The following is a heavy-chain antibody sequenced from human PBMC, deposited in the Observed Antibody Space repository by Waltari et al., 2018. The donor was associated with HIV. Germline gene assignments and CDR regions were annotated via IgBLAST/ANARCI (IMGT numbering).Heavy chain of an antibody. D-gene: IGHD3-22*01. CDR1: GYTFTGYY. CDR2: INPNSGGT. V-gene: IGHV1-2*02. CDR3: ASFSTYYDSSGYYDY. Sequence: QVQLVQSGAEVKKPGASVKVSCKASGYTFTGYYMQWVRQAPGQGLEWMGWINPNSGGTNYAQKFQGRVTMTRDTSISTAYMELSRLRSDDTAVYYCASFSTYYDSSGYYDYWGQGTLVTVSS. J-gene: IGHJ4*02.